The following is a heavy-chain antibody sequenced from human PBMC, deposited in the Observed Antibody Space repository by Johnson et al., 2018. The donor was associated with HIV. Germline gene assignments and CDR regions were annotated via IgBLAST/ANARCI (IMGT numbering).Heavy chain of an antibody. D-gene: IGHD3-22*01. V-gene: IGHV3-30-3*01. CDR1: GFTFSSYA. CDR3: AREFHHTRITMIVVVSGENAFDI. Sequence: QVQLVESGGGVVQPGRSLRLSCAASGFTFSSYAMHWVRQAPGKGLEWVAVISYDGSNKYYADSVKGRFTISTDNSKNTLYLQMNSLKAEDTAVYYCAREFHHTRITMIVVVSGENAFDIWGQGTMVTVSS. CDR2: ISYDGSNK. J-gene: IGHJ3*02.